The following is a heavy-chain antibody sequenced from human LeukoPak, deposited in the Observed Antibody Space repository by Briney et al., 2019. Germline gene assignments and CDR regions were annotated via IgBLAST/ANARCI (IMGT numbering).Heavy chain of an antibody. CDR3: VGSRGWSYDPLNI. Sequence: HPGGSLRLSCSTSGFTFSTYGMHWVRQAPGKGLEWVSVIWYDGSMKYYADSVKGRVTISRDNSKNTLHLQMNSLRAEDTAVYYCVGSRGWSYDPLNIGGKGTVVPVSS. CDR1: GFTFSTYG. V-gene: IGHV3-33*01. CDR2: IWYDGSMK. D-gene: IGHD6-19*01. J-gene: IGHJ3*02.